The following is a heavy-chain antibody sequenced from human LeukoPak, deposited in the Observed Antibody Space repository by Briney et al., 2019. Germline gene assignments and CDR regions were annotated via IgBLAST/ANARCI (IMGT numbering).Heavy chain of an antibody. CDR2: INPNSGGT. CDR1: GYTFTGYY. J-gene: IGHJ4*02. Sequence: ASVKVSCKASGYTFTGYYMHWVRQAPGQGLEWMGWINPNSGGTNYAQKFQGRVTMTRDTSISTAYMELSRLRSDDTAVYYCATDRFCSGGSCYIFDYWGQGTLVTVSS. D-gene: IGHD2-15*01. V-gene: IGHV1-2*02. CDR3: ATDRFCSGGSCYIFDY.